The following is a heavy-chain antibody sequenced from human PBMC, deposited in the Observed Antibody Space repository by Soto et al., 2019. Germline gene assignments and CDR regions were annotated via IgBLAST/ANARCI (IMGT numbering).Heavy chain of an antibody. J-gene: IGHJ4*02. V-gene: IGHV3-7*03. Sequence: GALRLSCAASGFTFRSNWMSWVRQAPGKGLEWVANIKQDGSEKYYVDSVKGRFTTSGDNAKNSLYLQMNSLRAEDAAVYYCATSGGGWLQPPVWGQGTLVTVSS. CDR2: IKQDGSEK. CDR1: GFTFRSNW. D-gene: IGHD5-12*01. CDR3: ATSGGGWLQPPV.